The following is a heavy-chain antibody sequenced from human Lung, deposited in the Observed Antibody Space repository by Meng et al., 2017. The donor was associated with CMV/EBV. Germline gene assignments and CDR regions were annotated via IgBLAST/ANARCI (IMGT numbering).Heavy chain of an antibody. D-gene: IGHD3-22*01. CDR3: AKDNDYDSSGYYFDY. Sequence: LSLTCAASGFSFDDYAMHWVRQAPGKGLEWVSLITWDGISTYYADSVKGRFTISRDNSKNFLYLEMHSLRAEDSAFYYCAKDNDYDSSGYYFDYWGKGTLVTVSS. J-gene: IGHJ4*02. CDR1: GFSFDDYA. CDR2: ITWDGIST. V-gene: IGHV3-43D*04.